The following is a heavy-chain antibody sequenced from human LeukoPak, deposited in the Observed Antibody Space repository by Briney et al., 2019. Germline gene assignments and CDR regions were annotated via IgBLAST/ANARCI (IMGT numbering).Heavy chain of an antibody. Sequence: SVKVSCKASGGTFSSYAISWVRQAPGQGLEWMGRIIPIFGTANYAQKFQGRVTITTDASTSTAYMELSSLRSEDTAVYYCARDAQYSSSSAYFDYWGQGTLVTVSS. J-gene: IGHJ4*02. V-gene: IGHV1-69*05. CDR2: IIPIFGTA. D-gene: IGHD6-6*01. CDR3: ARDAQYSSSSAYFDY. CDR1: GGTFSSYA.